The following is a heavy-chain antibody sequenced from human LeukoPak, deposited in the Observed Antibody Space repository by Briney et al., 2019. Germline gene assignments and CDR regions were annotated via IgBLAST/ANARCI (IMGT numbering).Heavy chain of an antibody. J-gene: IGHJ5*02. CDR1: GAPLNNYY. V-gene: IGHV4-59*08. CDR3: AMQVGIYGDYNNWFDP. Sequence: SETLSLTCTVSGAPLNNYYWNWVRQPPGKELEWIGYVDYSGSTRYNPSLKSRATMSLDSSKNQFSLRLTSVTAADMAVYYCAMQVGIYGDYNNWFDPWGQGARVTVSS. CDR2: VDYSGST. D-gene: IGHD4-17*01.